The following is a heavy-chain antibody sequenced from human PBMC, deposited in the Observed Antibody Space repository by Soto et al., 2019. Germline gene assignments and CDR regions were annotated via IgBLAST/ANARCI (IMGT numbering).Heavy chain of an antibody. CDR1: GGSFDGYY. V-gene: IGHV4-34*01. CDR3: ERGLHSSSRSLV. CDR2: IHHSGST. Sequence: SETLSLTCALYGGSFDGYYWSWIRQSPGKGLEWIGEIHHSGSTKYNPSLKSRVSLSVDTSTKQFSLKMTSMTAADRGVYYCERGLHSSSRSLVWGQGTPVTVAS. J-gene: IGHJ4*02.